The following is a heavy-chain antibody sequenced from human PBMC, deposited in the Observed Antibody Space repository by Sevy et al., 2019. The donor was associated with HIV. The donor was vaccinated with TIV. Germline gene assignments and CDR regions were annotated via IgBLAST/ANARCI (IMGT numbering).Heavy chain of an antibody. CDR3: ARDLSWFRELLSYYYYYGMDV. V-gene: IGHV1-18*01. D-gene: IGHD3-10*01. CDR2: ISAYNGNT. J-gene: IGHJ6*02. Sequence: ASVKVSCKASGYTFTSYGISWVRQAPGQGLEWMGWISAYNGNTNYAQKLQGRVTMTTDTSTSTAYMELRGLRSDDTAVYYCARDLSWFRELLSYYYYYGMDVWGQGTTVTVSS. CDR1: GYTFTSYG.